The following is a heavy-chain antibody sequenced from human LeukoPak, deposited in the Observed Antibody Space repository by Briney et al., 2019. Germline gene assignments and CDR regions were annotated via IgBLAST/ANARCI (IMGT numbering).Heavy chain of an antibody. CDR2: FDPEDGET. V-gene: IGHV1-24*01. CDR3: ARGASSSWPYWFDP. D-gene: IGHD6-13*01. CDR1: GYTPTELS. J-gene: IGHJ5*02. Sequence: ASVKVSCKVSGYTPTELSMHWVRQAPGKGLEWMGGFDPEDGETIYAQKFQGRVTMTEDTSTDTAYMELSSLRSEDTAVYYCARGASSSWPYWFDPWGQGTLVTVSS.